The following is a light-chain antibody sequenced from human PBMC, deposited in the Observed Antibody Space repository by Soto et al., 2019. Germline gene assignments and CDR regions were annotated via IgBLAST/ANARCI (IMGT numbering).Light chain of an antibody. Sequence: EIVLTQSPGTLSLSPGERATLSCRASQSVSSSYLAWYQQKPGQAPRLLIYGASSRATGIPDRFSGSGSGTDFTLTISRLEPEDLAVYYCQRYGSLPGTFGQGTRLEVK. CDR1: QSVSSSY. V-gene: IGKV3-20*01. CDR2: GAS. CDR3: QRYGSLPGT. J-gene: IGKJ5*01.